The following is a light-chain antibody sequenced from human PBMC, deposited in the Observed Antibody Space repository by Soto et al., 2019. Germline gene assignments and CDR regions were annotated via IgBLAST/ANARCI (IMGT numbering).Light chain of an antibody. CDR2: GAS. CDR1: QSVSSK. Sequence: EIVMTQSPATLSVSPGERATLSCRASQSVSSKLAWYQQKPGQAPRVLIYGASTRATGIPARFSGSGSGTEFTLTISSLQSEDFAVYYCQHYNDWPPTWTFGQGTREEIK. V-gene: IGKV3-15*01. CDR3: QHYNDWPPTWT. J-gene: IGKJ1*01.